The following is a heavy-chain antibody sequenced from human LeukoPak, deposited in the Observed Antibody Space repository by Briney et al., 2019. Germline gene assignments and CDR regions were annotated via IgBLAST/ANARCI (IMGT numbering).Heavy chain of an antibody. CDR1: GFTFSSYW. CDR2: IRYDGSNK. CDR3: AKDRSFQIRGFDVNWFDP. D-gene: IGHD3-10*01. J-gene: IGHJ5*02. Sequence: GGSLRLSCAASGFTFSSYWMSWVRQAPGKGLEWVAFIRYDGSNKYYADSVKGRFTISRDNSMNTLYLQINSLRAEDTAVYTCAKDRSFQIRGFDVNWFDPWGQGTLVTVSS. V-gene: IGHV3-30*02.